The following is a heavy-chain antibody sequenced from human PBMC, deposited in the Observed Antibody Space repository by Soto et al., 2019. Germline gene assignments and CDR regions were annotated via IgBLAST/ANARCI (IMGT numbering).Heavy chain of an antibody. V-gene: IGHV3-7*01. CDR3: ARINYDFWSGRYFDY. D-gene: IGHD3-3*01. Sequence: EVQLVKSRGGLVQPGGSLRLSCAASGFTFSSYWMSWVRQAPGKGLEWVANIKQDGSEKYYVDSVKGRFTISRDNAKNSLYLQMNSLRAEDTAVYYCARINYDFWSGRYFDYWGQGTLVTVSS. CDR2: IKQDGSEK. J-gene: IGHJ4*02. CDR1: GFTFSSYW.